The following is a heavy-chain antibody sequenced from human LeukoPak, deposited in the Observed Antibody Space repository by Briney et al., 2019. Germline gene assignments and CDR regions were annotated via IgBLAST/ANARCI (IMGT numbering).Heavy chain of an antibody. CDR1: GYTFTSYY. CDR3: ARDPTNGGAFDI. V-gene: IGHV1-46*01. Sequence: ASVKVSCKVSGYTFTSYYMHWVRQAPGQGLEWMGVINPSGGSTSYAQKFQGRVTMTRDTSTSTVYMELSSLRSEDTAVYYCARDPTNGGAFDIWGQGTMVTVSS. J-gene: IGHJ3*02. CDR2: INPSGGST. D-gene: IGHD1-1*01.